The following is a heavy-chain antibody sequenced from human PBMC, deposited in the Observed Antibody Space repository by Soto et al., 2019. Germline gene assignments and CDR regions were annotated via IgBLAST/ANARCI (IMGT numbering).Heavy chain of an antibody. J-gene: IGHJ6*02. CDR3: ARANFWSNTIALDV. Sequence: GGSLRLSCAASGFTFSTYEMNWVRQAPGKGLEWVSYISSSGTTIYYADSVKGRFAISRDNAKNSLYLQMNSLRAEDAAVYYCARANFWSNTIALDVWGQGTTVTVSS. CDR1: GFTFSTYE. CDR2: ISSSGTTI. V-gene: IGHV3-48*03. D-gene: IGHD3-3*01.